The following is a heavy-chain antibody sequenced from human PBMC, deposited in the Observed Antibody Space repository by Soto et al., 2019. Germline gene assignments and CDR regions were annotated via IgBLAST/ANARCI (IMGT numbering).Heavy chain of an antibody. CDR2: IYSGGRT. D-gene: IGHD3-22*01. CDR1: GFTVSSNY. CDR3: ARDRVESGYPEYFQH. V-gene: IGHV3-53*01. J-gene: IGHJ1*01. Sequence: EVQLVESGGGLIQPGGSLRLSCAASGFTVSSNYMSWVRQAPGKGLEWASVIYSGGRTYYADSVKGRFTISRDNSKNTLDLQMNSLRAEDTAVYYCARDRVESGYPEYFQHWGQGTLVTVSS.